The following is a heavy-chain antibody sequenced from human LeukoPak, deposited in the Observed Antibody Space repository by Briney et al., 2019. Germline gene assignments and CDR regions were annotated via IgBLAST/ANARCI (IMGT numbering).Heavy chain of an antibody. CDR1: GGSISIYY. J-gene: IGHJ4*02. V-gene: IGHV4-59*01. D-gene: IGHD5-12*01. CDR2: IYNSGST. CDR3: ARSYSGTNHPFDF. Sequence: SETLSLTCTVSGGSISIYYWNWIRQPPGKGLEWIGYIYNSGSTIYNPSLKSRVTMSVDTSKNQFSLKLRSVTAADTAVYYCARSYSGTNHPFDFWGQGTLVTVSP.